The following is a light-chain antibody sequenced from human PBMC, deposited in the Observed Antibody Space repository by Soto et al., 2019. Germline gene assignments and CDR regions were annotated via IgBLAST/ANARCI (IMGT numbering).Light chain of an antibody. Sequence: QAVVTQEPSLNVYPGGTVTLTCASSTGTVTSGHYPNWLQQKPGQAPRALIYSTDTRHSWTPARFSGSLLGGKAALTLSGVQPEDEADYYCLLYYGGAVVFGGGTKLTVL. V-gene: IGLV7-43*01. J-gene: IGLJ2*01. CDR1: TGTVTSGHY. CDR3: LLYYGGAVV. CDR2: STD.